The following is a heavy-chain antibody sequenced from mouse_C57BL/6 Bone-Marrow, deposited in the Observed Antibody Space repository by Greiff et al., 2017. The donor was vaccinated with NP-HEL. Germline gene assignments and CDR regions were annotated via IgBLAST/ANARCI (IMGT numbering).Heavy chain of an antibody. Sequence: EVMLVESGGGLVQPGGSLKLSCAASGFTFSDYGMAWVRQAPRKGPEWVAFISNLAYSIYYADTVTGRFTISRENAKNTLYLEMSSLRSEDTAMDYCARDDYDYWYFDVWGTGTTVTVSS. CDR1: GFTFSDYG. CDR2: ISNLAYSI. V-gene: IGHV5-15*04. CDR3: ARDDYDYWYFDV. D-gene: IGHD2-4*01. J-gene: IGHJ1*03.